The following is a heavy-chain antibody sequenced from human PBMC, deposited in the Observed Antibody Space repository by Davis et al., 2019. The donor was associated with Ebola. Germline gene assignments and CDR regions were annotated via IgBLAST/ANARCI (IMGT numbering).Heavy chain of an antibody. Sequence: MPGGSLRPSCTVSGGSISSSSYYWGWIRQPPGKGLEWIGSIYYSGSTYYNPSLKSRVTISVDTSKNQFSLKLSSVTAADTAVYYCARRSCSSTSCYTAPRYNWFDPWGQGTLVTVSS. CDR3: ARRSCSSTSCYTAPRYNWFDP. J-gene: IGHJ5*02. V-gene: IGHV4-39*01. CDR1: GGSISSSSYY. CDR2: IYYSGST. D-gene: IGHD2-2*02.